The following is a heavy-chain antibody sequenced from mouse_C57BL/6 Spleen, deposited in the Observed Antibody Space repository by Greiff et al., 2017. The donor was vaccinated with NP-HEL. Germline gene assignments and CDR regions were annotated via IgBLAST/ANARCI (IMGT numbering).Heavy chain of an antibody. CDR2: IYPSDSDT. J-gene: IGHJ4*01. CDR1: FYTFIIYF. D-gene: IGHD2-5*01. V-gene: IGHV1-61*01. Sequence: QLPLQQPGPELPLPFSSFPLSFHSSFYTFIIYFIYFFNHIPGQGLEWIGNIYPSDSDTHYNKKFKDKATLTVDKSSSTAYMQLSSLTSGDSAVYYCARNSNEDYAMDYWGQGTSVTVSS. CDR3: ARNSNEDYAMDY.